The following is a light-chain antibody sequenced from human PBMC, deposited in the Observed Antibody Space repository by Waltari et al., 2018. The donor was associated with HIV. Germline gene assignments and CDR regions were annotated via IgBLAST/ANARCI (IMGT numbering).Light chain of an antibody. V-gene: IGLV2-8*01. CDR2: EVN. CDR3: NSYAGSNNWV. CDR1: SSDVGGSKY. J-gene: IGLJ3*02. Sequence: QSALTQPPSASGSPGQSVTISCTGTSSDVGGSKYVSWYQQHPGKAPKLMIYEVNKRPSGVPVRFSGSKSANTASLTVSGLHADDEADYYCNSYAGSNNWVFGGVTKLTVL.